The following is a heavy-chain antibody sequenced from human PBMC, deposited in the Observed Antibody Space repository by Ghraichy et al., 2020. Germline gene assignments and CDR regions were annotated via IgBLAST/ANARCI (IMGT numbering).Heavy chain of an antibody. CDR3: ARGGKGAYCGGDCYARAFDI. CDR2: INHSGST. J-gene: IGHJ3*02. V-gene: IGHV4-34*01. Sequence: SQTLSLTCAVYGGSFTGYYCSWIRQPPWKGLELIWEINHSGSTNYNPSLKSRVTISVDTSKNQFSLKLSSVTAADTAVYYCARGGKGAYCGGDCYARAFDIWGQGTMVTVSS. D-gene: IGHD2-21*01. CDR1: GGSFTGYY.